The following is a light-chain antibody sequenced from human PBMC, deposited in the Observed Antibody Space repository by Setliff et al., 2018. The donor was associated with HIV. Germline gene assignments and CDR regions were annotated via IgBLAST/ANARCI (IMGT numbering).Light chain of an antibody. Sequence: QSALAQPASVSGSPGQSITISCTGTSSDVGGFNYVSWYQHHPGKAPKLMIYEVSNRPSGVSNRFSGSKSGNTASLTFSGLQAEDEADYYCTSYSSRSTPYVFGTGTKVTVL. V-gene: IGLV2-14*01. CDR1: SSDVGGFNY. J-gene: IGLJ1*01. CDR2: EVS. CDR3: TSYSSRSTPYV.